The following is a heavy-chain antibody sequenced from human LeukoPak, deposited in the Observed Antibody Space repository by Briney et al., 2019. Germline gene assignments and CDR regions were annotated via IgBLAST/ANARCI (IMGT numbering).Heavy chain of an antibody. CDR3: ARERRDGYNYVDY. CDR2: IYHSGST. D-gene: IGHD5-24*01. Sequence: PSETLSLTCSVSGASISSHYWSWIRQPPGKGLEGLGYIYHSGSTEYNPSLKSRITLSLDTSKHQLSLKLTSVTAADTAVYFCARERRDGYNYVDYWGQGTLVTVSS. CDR1: GASISSHY. V-gene: IGHV4-59*11. J-gene: IGHJ4*02.